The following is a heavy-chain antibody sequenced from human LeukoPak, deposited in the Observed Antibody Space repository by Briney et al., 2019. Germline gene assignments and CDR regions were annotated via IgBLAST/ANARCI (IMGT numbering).Heavy chain of an antibody. CDR1: GYTLTELS. CDR3: ATSWFGGISGYVFGMDV. Sequence: ASVKVSCKVSGYTLTELSMHWVRQAPGKGLEWMGAFDLEDGETSYAQKFQGRVTMTEDTSTDTAYMDLSSLRSEDTAVYYCATSWFGGISGYVFGMDVWGKGTTVTVSS. V-gene: IGHV1-24*01. D-gene: IGHD5-12*01. CDR2: FDLEDGET. J-gene: IGHJ6*04.